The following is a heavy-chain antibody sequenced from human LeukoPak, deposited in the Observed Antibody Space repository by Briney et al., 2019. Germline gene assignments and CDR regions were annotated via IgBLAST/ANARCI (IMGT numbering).Heavy chain of an antibody. D-gene: IGHD3-16*02. Sequence: PSGTLSLTCAVSGGSISSSNWWSWVRQPPGKGLEWIGEIYHSGSTNYNPSLKSRVTISVDTSKNQFSLKLSSVTAADTAVYYCARATVYDYVWGSYRHPIYFDYWGQGTLVTVSS. V-gene: IGHV4-4*02. CDR1: GGSISSSNW. CDR3: ARATVYDYVWGSYRHPIYFDY. J-gene: IGHJ4*02. CDR2: IYHSGST.